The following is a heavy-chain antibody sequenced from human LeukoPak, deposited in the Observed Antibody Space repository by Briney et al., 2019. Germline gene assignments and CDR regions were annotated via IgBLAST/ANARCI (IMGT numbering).Heavy chain of an antibody. Sequence: ASVKVSCKVSGYTLTELSMHWVRQAPGKGLEWMGGFDPEDGETIYAQKFQGRVTMTDDTSTDTAYMELSSLRSEDTAVYYCATERSGSYYNGDAAFDIWGQGTMVTVSS. J-gene: IGHJ3*02. CDR1: GYTLTELS. CDR2: FDPEDGET. D-gene: IGHD3-10*01. CDR3: ATERSGSYYNGDAAFDI. V-gene: IGHV1-24*01.